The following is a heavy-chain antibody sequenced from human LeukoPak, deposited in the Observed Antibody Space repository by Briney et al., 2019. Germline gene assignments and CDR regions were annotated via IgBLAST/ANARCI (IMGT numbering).Heavy chain of an antibody. J-gene: IGHJ6*03. CDR2: TSGSGGST. V-gene: IGHV3-23*01. CDR3: AKGGCSGGSCYYWYMDV. Sequence: PGGSLRLSCAASGFTFSSYAMSWVRQAPGKGLEWVSATSGSGGSTYYADSVKGRFTISRDNSKNTLYLQMNSLRAEDTAVYYCAKGGCSGGSCYYWYMDVWGKGTTVTVSS. CDR1: GFTFSSYA. D-gene: IGHD2-15*01.